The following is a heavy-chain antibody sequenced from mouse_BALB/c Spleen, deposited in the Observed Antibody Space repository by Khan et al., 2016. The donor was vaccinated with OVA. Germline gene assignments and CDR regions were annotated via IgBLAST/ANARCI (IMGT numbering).Heavy chain of an antibody. V-gene: IGHV1-7*01. Sequence: VQLQQSGAELAKPGASVKMSCKASGYTFTTYCMHWVKQRPEQGLEWIGYINPTSGFTDYNQKFKDKATLTADKSSSTAYMQLSSLTSDDSAVYYCSSDRIDYWGQGTTLTVSS. CDR1: GYTFTTYC. CDR2: INPTSGFT. CDR3: SSDRIDY. J-gene: IGHJ2*01.